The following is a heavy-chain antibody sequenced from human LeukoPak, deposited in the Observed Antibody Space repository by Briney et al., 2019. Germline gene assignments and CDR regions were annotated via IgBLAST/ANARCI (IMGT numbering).Heavy chain of an antibody. CDR2: IIPIFGTA. V-gene: IGHV1-69*13. CDR3: ARGGENDSSGYASDAFDI. Sequence: SVKVSCKASGGTFSSYAISWVRQAPGQGLEWMGGIIPIFGTANYAQKFQGRVTITADESTSTAYMELSSLRSEDTAVYYCARGGENDSSGYASDAFDIWGQGTMVTVSS. CDR1: GGTFSSYA. J-gene: IGHJ3*02. D-gene: IGHD3-22*01.